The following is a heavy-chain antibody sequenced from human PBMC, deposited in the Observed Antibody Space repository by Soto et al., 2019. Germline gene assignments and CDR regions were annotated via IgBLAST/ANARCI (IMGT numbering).Heavy chain of an antibody. V-gene: IGHV1-69*13. D-gene: IGHD2-15*01. Sequence: SVKVSCKASGGTFSSYAISWVRQAPGQGLEWLGGIIPIFGTANYAQKFQGRVTITADESTSTAYMELSSLRSEDTAVYYCARGSKDSYPGSRIFDFWGRGTLVTVSS. CDR3: ARGSKDSYPGSRIFDF. CDR2: IIPIFGTA. J-gene: IGHJ4*02. CDR1: GGTFSSYA.